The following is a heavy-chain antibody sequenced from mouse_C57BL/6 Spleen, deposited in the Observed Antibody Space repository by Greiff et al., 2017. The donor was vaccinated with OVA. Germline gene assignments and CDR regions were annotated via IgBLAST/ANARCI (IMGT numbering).Heavy chain of an antibody. Sequence: QVQLKESGAELVRPGASVKLSCKASGYTFTDYYINWVKQRPGQGLEWIARIYPGSGNTYYNEKFKGKATLTAEKSSSTAYMQLSSLTSEDSSVYFCAREGFCDYWGQGTTLTVSS. CDR1: GYTFTDYY. CDR3: AREGFCDY. CDR2: IYPGSGNT. J-gene: IGHJ2*01. V-gene: IGHV1-76*01.